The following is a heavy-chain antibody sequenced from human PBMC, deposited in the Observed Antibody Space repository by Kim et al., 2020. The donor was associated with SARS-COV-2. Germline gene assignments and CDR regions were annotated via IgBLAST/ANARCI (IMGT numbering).Heavy chain of an antibody. CDR2: ISGSGGST. D-gene: IGHD3-22*01. CDR3: AKGHYYDSSGYLFDY. CDR1: GFTFSSYA. V-gene: IGHV3-23*01. Sequence: GGSLRLSCAASGFTFSSYAMSWVRQAPGKGLEWVSAISGSGGSTYYADSVKGRFTISRDNSKNTLYLQMNSLRAEDTAVYYCAKGHYYDSSGYLFDYWGQGTLVADSS. J-gene: IGHJ4*02.